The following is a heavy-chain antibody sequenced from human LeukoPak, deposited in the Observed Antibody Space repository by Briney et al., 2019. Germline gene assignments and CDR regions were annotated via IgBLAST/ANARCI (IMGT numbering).Heavy chain of an antibody. D-gene: IGHD2-2*01. Sequence: GGSLRLSCAASGFTFSDHYMDWIRQGPGRGLEWVARIRNKANSYTTEYAASVEGRFSISKDDSKNSLYLQMNSLKTEDTAVYYCARYQLPVRYFDYWGQGTLVTVSS. CDR3: ARYQLPVRYFDY. CDR1: GFTFSDHY. V-gene: IGHV3-72*01. CDR2: IRNKANSYTT. J-gene: IGHJ4*02.